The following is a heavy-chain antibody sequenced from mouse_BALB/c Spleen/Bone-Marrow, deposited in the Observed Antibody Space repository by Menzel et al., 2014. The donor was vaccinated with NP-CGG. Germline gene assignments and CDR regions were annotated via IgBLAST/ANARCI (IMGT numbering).Heavy chain of an antibody. Sequence: QVQLQQSRAELVKPGASVKLSCKASGYSFTSYWMHWVKQRPGQGLEWIGEISPSNGRSNYNEKFKSKATLTVDKSSSTAYMQLSGLTSEDSAVYYCTRSELRRGGYALDYWGLETSVTVSS. CDR2: ISPSNGRS. V-gene: IGHV1S81*02. D-gene: IGHD2-12*01. CDR3: TRSELRRGGYALDY. J-gene: IGHJ4*01. CDR1: GYSFTSYW.